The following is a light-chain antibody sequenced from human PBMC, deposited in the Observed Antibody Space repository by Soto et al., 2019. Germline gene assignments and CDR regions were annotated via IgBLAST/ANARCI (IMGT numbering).Light chain of an antibody. CDR3: QSYDSSLRVYVV. J-gene: IGLJ2*01. CDR1: SSNIGAGYG. Sequence: QSVLTQPPSVSGAPGQRVTISCAGTSSNIGAGYGVHWYQQLPGRAPKLLIHNYVNRPSGVPDRFSGSKSGTSASLAITGLQGEDEGDYYCQSYDSSLRVYVVFGGGTKLTVL. V-gene: IGLV1-40*01. CDR2: NYV.